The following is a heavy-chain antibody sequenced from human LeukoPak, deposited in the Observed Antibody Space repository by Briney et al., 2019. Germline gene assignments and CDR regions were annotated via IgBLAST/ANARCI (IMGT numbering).Heavy chain of an antibody. CDR1: GFTFSSYW. V-gene: IGHV3-74*01. CDR2: INSDGSST. J-gene: IGHJ5*02. CDR3: ARAPPIDFWSGYYRS. Sequence: AGGSLRLSCAASGFTFSSYWMHWVRQAPGKGLVWVSRINSDGSSTSYADSVKGRFTISRDNAKNTLYLQMNSLRAEDTAVYYCARAPPIDFWSGYYRSWGQGTLVTVSS. D-gene: IGHD3-3*01.